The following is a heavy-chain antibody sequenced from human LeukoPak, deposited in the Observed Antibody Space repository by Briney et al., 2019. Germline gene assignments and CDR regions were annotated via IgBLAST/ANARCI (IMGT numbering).Heavy chain of an antibody. CDR2: VYHVGTT. D-gene: IGHD5-18*01. J-gene: IGHJ6*03. Sequence: SETLSLTCTVSGYSISSGYYWGWIRQPPGKGLEWIGVYHVGTTDYNPSLKSRVTISVDRSKNQMSLKLSSVTAADTAVYYCARTTEGGYTYGYFYYYYMDVWGKGTTVTISS. CDR1: GYSISSGYY. V-gene: IGHV4-38-2*02. CDR3: ARTTEGGYTYGYFYYYYMDV.